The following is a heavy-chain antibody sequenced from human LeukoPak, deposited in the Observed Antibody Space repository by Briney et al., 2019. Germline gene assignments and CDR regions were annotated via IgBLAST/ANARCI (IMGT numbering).Heavy chain of an antibody. CDR3: ARDRGSQPFIDY. J-gene: IGHJ4*02. CDR2: VFHTGST. Sequence: SETLSLTCTVSGGFISRYYWSWIRQPPGKGLEWIGYVFHTGSTNYNPSLKSRVTISVDTSKNQFSLKLSSVTAADTAVYYCARDRGSQPFIDYWGQGTLVTVSS. CDR1: GGFISRYY. D-gene: IGHD1-26*01. V-gene: IGHV4-59*01.